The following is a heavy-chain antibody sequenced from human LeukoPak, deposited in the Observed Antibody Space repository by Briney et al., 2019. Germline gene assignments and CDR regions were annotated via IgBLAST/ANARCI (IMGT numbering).Heavy chain of an antibody. D-gene: IGHD3-22*01. CDR3: ARGPALSGYYTRIDP. J-gene: IGHJ5*02. CDR1: GYIFSTFG. V-gene: IGHV1-18*01. CDR2: ISAYSGNT. Sequence: ASVKVSCKASGYIFSTFGINWVRQAPGQGLEWMGWISAYSGNTNYAQKFQGRLTMTTDTSTSTAYMEVRSLRYDDTAVYYCARGPALSGYYTRIDPWGQGTLVTVSS.